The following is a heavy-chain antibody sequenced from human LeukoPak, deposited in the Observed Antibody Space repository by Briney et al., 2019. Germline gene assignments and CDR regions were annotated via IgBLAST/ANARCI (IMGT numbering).Heavy chain of an antibody. CDR3: ARGGWGPLDY. V-gene: IGHV4-59*01. CDR2: IYYSGST. CDR1: GGSISSYY. J-gene: IGHJ4*02. D-gene: IGHD3-16*01. Sequence: SETLSLTCTVSGGSISSYYWSWIRQPPGKGLEWIGYIYYSGSTNYNPSLKSRVTISVDTSKKQFSLKLSSVTAADTAVYYCARGGWGPLDYWGRGTLVTVSS.